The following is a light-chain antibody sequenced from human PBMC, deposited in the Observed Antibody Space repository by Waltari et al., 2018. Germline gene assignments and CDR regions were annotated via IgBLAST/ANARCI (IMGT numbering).Light chain of an antibody. V-gene: IGKV1-9*01. J-gene: IGKJ3*01. CDR3: QQLNSYPGFT. CDR1: QGISSY. Sequence: DIQLTQSPSFLSASVGDRVTITCRASQGISSYLAWYQQKPGKAPKLLIYAASTLQSGVPSRFSGGGSGTEFTLTISSLQPEDFATYYCQQLNSYPGFTFGPGTKVDIK. CDR2: AAS.